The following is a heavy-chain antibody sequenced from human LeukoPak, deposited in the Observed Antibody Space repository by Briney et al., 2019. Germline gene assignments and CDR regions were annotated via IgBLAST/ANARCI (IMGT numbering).Heavy chain of an antibody. Sequence: PGGSWSFSCVASEFTFGSYAMNWVGKAQGKGLEWVASLSYDGSNNYYADSVKGRFTIPRDNSKNTLYLQMNSLNTEDTAVYYCAKAAPDSGDYGMDVCGQGTTVTVSS. V-gene: IGHV3-30*18. J-gene: IGHJ6*02. CDR2: LSYDGSNN. CDR3: AKAAPDSGDYGMDV. CDR1: EFTFGSYA. D-gene: IGHD4-17*01.